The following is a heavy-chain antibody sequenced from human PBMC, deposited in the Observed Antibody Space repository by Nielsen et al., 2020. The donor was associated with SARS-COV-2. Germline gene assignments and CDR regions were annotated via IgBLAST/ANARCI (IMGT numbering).Heavy chain of an antibody. CDR2: ISESGGAT. Sequence: GESLKISCVASGFSLSNYVMNWVRQAPGKGLEWVSAISESGGATYYTDSVKGRFTISRDNSRNTLYLEMNSLRADDTAVYYCAKHEGEDWGQGTLVTVSS. D-gene: IGHD3-10*01. V-gene: IGHV3-23*01. CDR1: GFSLSNYV. J-gene: IGHJ4*02. CDR3: AKHEGED.